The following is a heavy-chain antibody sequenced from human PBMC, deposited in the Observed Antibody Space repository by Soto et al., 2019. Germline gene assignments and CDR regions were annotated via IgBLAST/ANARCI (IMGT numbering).Heavy chain of an antibody. CDR1: GGSISSGRYY. V-gene: IGHV4-31*03. CDR3: ARGDDSSGYQNYGMDG. D-gene: IGHD3-22*01. J-gene: IGHJ6*02. Sequence: QVQLQESGPGLVKPSQTLSLTCTVSGGSISSGRYYWSWIRQHPGKGLEWIGYIYYSGSTYYTPSLESRVTISVDTSKNQFSLKLSSVTAADTAVYYCARGDDSSGYQNYGMDGWGQGTTVTVSS. CDR2: IYYSGST.